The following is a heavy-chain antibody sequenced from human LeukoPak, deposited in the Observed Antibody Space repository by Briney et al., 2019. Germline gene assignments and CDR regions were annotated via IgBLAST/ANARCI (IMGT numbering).Heavy chain of an antibody. CDR3: ARDGVARFLKWLTAFNY. CDR1: GFTLSSYS. J-gene: IGHJ4*02. D-gene: IGHD3-3*01. CDR2: ISSSSSTI. V-gene: IGHV3-48*01. Sequence: GGSLRLSCAASGFTLSSYSMNWVRQAPGKGLEWVSYISSSSSTIYYADSVKGRFTISRDNAKSSLYLQMNSLRAEDTAVYYCARDGVARFLKWLTAFNYWGQGTLVTVSS.